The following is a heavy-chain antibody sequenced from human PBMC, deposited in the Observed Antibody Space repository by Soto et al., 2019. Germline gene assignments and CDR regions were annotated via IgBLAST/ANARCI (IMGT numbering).Heavy chain of an antibody. CDR3: ARDGLYDSSGYYNWFER. J-gene: IGHJ5*02. D-gene: IGHD3-22*01. V-gene: IGHV1-18*01. Sequence: ASVKVSCKASGYTFTSYGISWVRQAPGQGLEWMGWISAYNGNTNYAQKLQGRVTMTTDTSTSTAYMELRSLRSDDTAVYYCARDGLYDSSGYYNWFERWGKGTLVTVSS. CDR1: GYTFTSYG. CDR2: ISAYNGNT.